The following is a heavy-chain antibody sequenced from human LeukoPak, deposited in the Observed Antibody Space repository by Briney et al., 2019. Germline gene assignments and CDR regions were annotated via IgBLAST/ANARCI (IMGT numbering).Heavy chain of an antibody. CDR2: IYHSGST. CDR3: ARVGTAMAFDY. Sequence: SETLSLTCAVSGGSISSGGYSWSWIRQPPGKGLEWIGYIYHSGSTYYNPSLKSRVTISVDRSKNQFSLKLSSVTAADTAVYYCARVGTAMAFDYWCQGTLVTVSS. CDR1: GGSISSGGYS. V-gene: IGHV4-30-2*01. D-gene: IGHD5-18*01. J-gene: IGHJ4*02.